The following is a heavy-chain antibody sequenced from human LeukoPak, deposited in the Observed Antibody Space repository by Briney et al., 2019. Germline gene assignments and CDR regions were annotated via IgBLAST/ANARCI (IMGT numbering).Heavy chain of an antibody. CDR1: GGSISSYY. Sequence: SETLSLTCTVSGGSISSYYWSWIRQPPGKGLEWIGYIYYSGSTNYNPSLKSRVTISVDTSKNQFSLKLSSVTAADTAVYYCARDGRGYDCSSTSCYTWFDPWGQGTLVTVSS. CDR2: IYYSGST. J-gene: IGHJ5*02. CDR3: ARDGRGYDCSSTSCYTWFDP. V-gene: IGHV4-59*01. D-gene: IGHD2-2*02.